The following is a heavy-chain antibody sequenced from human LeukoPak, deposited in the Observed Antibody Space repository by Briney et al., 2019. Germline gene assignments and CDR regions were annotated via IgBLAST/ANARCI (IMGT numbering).Heavy chain of an antibody. J-gene: IGHJ4*02. D-gene: IGHD3-16*02. CDR3: ARSGGGTYRYSDY. V-gene: IGHV4-39*07. Sequence: SETLSLTCTVSGGSISSSSYYWGWIRQPPGKGLEWIGSIYYSGSTYYNPSLKSRVTISVDTSKNQFSLKLSSVTAADTAVYYCARSGGGTYRYSDYWGQGTLVTVSS. CDR2: IYYSGST. CDR1: GGSISSSSYY.